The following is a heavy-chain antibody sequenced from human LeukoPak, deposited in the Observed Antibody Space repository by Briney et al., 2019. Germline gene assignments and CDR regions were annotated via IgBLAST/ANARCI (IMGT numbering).Heavy chain of an antibody. CDR1: GGSISSHY. J-gene: IGHJ4*02. CDR2: IYYSGST. Sequence: MSSETLSLTCTVSGGSISSHYWSWIRQPPGKGLEWIGYIYYSGSTNYNPSLKSRVTISVDTSKNQFSLKLSSVTAADTAVYYCARDQSKDYYDSSGYYDYWGQGTLVTVSS. D-gene: IGHD3-22*01. CDR3: ARDQSKDYYDSSGYYDY. V-gene: IGHV4-59*11.